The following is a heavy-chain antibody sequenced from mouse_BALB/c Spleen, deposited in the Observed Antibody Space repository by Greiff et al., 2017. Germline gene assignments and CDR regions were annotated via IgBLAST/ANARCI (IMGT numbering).Heavy chain of an antibody. CDR3: ARDGAYYGNYDAMDY. CDR2: ISNLAYSI. J-gene: IGHJ4*01. Sequence: EVKVVESGGGLVQPGGSRKLSCAASGFTFSDYGMAWVRQAPGKGPEWVAFISNLAYSIYYADTVTGRFTISRENAKNTLYLEMSSLRSEDTAMYYCARDGAYYGNYDAMDYWGQGTSVTVSS. V-gene: IGHV5-15*02. D-gene: IGHD2-10*01. CDR1: GFTFSDYG.